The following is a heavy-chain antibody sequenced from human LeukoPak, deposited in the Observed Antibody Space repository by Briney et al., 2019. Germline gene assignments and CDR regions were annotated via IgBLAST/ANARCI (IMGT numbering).Heavy chain of an antibody. D-gene: IGHD3-10*01. CDR2: ISYDGSNK. V-gene: IGHV3-30-3*01. J-gene: IGHJ4*02. CDR1: GFTFSSYA. CDR3: ARDLYGSGSIAGH. Sequence: GGSLRLSCAASGFTFSSYAMHWVRQAPGKGLEWVAVISYDGSNKYYADSVKGRFTISRDNSKNTLYLQVNSLRAEGTAVYYCARDLYGSGSIAGHWGQGTLVTVSS.